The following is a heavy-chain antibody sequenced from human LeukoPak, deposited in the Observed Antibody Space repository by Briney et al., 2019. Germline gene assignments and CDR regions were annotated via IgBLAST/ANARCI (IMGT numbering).Heavy chain of an antibody. CDR1: GYSISSTNW. J-gene: IGHJ4*02. CDR3: SRESGGFCPFGY. D-gene: IGHD1-26*01. CDR2: ISLTGET. Sequence: SETLSLTCGVSGYSISSTNWWSCVRHPPGQVLEWIGEISLTGETNYSPSLNGRVTMSLDGSRNQLSLTLTSVTAADTAIYYCSRESGGFCPFGYWGQGTLVIVPP. V-gene: IGHV4-4*02.